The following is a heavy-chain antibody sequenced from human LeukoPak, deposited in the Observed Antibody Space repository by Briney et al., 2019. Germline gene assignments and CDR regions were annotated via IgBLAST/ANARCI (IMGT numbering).Heavy chain of an antibody. D-gene: IGHD4-11*01. CDR3: TTATGDDYSNYGGPDY. J-gene: IGHJ4*02. Sequence: GGSLRLSCAASGFTFSNAWMSWVRQAPGKGLEWVGRIRSKTDGGTTDYAAPVKGRSTISRDDSKNTLYLQMNSLKTEDTAVYYCTTATGDDYSNYGGPDYWGQGTLVTVSS. V-gene: IGHV3-15*01. CDR1: GFTFSNAW. CDR2: IRSKTDGGTT.